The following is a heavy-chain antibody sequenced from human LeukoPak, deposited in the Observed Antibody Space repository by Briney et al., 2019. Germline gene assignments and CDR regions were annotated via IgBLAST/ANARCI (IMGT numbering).Heavy chain of an antibody. CDR2: IVVGSGNT. D-gene: IGHD3-22*01. CDR1: GFTFTSSA. CDR3: AASQPEYYYDSSGYWDWFDP. J-gene: IGHJ5*02. Sequence: GTSVKVSCKASGFTFTSSAMQWVRQARGQRLEWIGWIVVGSGNTNYAQKFQERVTITRDMSTSTAHMELSSLRSEDTAVYYCAASQPEYYYDSSGYWDWFDPWGQGTLVTVSS. V-gene: IGHV1-58*02.